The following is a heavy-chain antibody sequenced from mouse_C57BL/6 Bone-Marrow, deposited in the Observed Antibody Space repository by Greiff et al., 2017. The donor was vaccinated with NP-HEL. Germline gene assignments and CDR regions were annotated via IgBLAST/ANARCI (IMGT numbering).Heavy chain of an antibody. D-gene: IGHD1-1*01. CDR2: IYPGSGNT. Sequence: VHLVESGAELVRPGASVKLSCKASGYTFTDYYINWVKQRPGQGLEWIARIYPGSGNTYYNEKFKGKATLTAEKSSSTAYMQLSSLTSEDSAVYFCAREGTTVVALPRYFDVWGTGTTVTVSS. CDR1: GYTFTDYY. CDR3: AREGTTVVALPRYFDV. V-gene: IGHV1-76*01. J-gene: IGHJ1*03.